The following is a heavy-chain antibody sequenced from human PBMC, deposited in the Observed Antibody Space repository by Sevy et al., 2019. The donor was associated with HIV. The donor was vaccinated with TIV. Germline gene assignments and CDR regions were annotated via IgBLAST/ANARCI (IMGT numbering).Heavy chain of an antibody. CDR1: GDSISNYY. CDR2: IYDSGSA. D-gene: IGHD3-3*01. V-gene: IGHV4-4*07. CDR3: VRDRVMIFGVTIDYYFDY. J-gene: IGHJ4*02. Sequence: SETLSLTCTVSGDSISNYYWSWIRQPAGKGLEWIGRIYDSGSATYNPSLESRVTMSADTTKNQLSLKLNSVTAADTAVYYCVRDRVMIFGVTIDYYFDYWGQGTLVTVSS.